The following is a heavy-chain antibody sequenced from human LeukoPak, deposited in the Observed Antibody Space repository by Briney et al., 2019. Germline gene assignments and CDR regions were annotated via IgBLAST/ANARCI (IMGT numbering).Heavy chain of an antibody. Sequence: GGSLRLSCAASGFRFSSYAMSWVRQAPGKGLEWVSAISGSGVSAYYADSVKGRFTVSRDNSKNTLYLQMSSLRAEDTAVYYCAKDERNWNYNLASQTYDWGQGTLVTVSS. CDR3: AKDERNWNYNLASQTYD. CDR1: GFRFSSYA. CDR2: ISGSGVSA. V-gene: IGHV3-23*01. D-gene: IGHD1-7*01. J-gene: IGHJ4*02.